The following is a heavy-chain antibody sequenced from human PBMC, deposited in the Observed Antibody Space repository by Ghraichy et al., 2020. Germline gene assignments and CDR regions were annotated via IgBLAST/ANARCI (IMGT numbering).Heavy chain of an antibody. D-gene: IGHD3-10*01. J-gene: IGHJ4*02. CDR3: ARDPKRGALDY. V-gene: IGHV3-7*03. CDR1: GFSFSGSW. Sequence: RGSLRLSCTASGFSFSGSWMSWVRQAPEKGLEWVANINNDGEEKYYVDSLKGRFTISRDNGKNSLFLQISSLRVEDTAVYYCARDPKRGALDYWGQGTLVAVSA. CDR2: INNDGEEK.